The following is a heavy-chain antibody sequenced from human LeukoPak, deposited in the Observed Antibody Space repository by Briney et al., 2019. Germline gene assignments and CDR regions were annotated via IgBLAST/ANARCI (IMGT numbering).Heavy chain of an antibody. CDR1: GGSISGDY. D-gene: IGHD3-10*01. J-gene: IGHJ5*02. V-gene: IGHV4-4*07. Sequence: SETLSLTCTVSGGSISGDYWTWIRQPAGKGLEWIGRIYTSGSTNYNPSLKSRVTMSVDTSKNQFSLKLSSVTAADTAVYYCARFWFGELSNWFDPWGQGTLVTVSS. CDR2: IYTSGST. CDR3: ARFWFGELSNWFDP.